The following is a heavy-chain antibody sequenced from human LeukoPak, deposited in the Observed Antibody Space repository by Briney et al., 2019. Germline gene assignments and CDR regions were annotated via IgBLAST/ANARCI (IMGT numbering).Heavy chain of an antibody. CDR1: GSNFTNYG. CDR3: ARAPSFGDYGGDY. J-gene: IGHJ4*02. Sequence: ASGKASCKASGSNFTNYGISWVRQALGQGLEWLGWISAYSGDTNYAQKLQGRLTMTTDTSPGTAYLELRSLTSADTAVYYCARAPSFGDYGGDYWGQGTLVTVSS. D-gene: IGHD4-17*01. V-gene: IGHV1-18*01. CDR2: ISAYSGDT.